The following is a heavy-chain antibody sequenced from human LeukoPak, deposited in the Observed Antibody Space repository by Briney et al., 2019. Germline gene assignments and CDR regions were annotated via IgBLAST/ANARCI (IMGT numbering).Heavy chain of an antibody. V-gene: IGHV3-48*04. J-gene: IGHJ4*02. CDR1: GFTFSTYS. D-gene: IGHD5-24*01. CDR3: ARDYGYSRARGGYYFDY. CDR2: ISASSSAI. Sequence: GGSLRLSCAASGFTFSTYSMNWVRQAPGRGLEWVSSISASSSAIYYANSVKGRFTISRDNAKNSLYLQMTSLRAEDTAVYYCARDYGYSRARGGYYFDYWGQGTLVTVSS.